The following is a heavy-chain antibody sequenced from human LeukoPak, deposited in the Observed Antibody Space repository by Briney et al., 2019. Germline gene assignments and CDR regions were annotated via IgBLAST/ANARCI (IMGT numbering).Heavy chain of an antibody. V-gene: IGHV3-30*02. J-gene: IGHJ4*02. D-gene: IGHD3-9*01. CDR2: IRYDGSNK. CDR3: AKDGWHYDILNGYSSTIDY. Sequence: QSGGSLRLSCAASGFTFSSYGMHWVRQAPGKGLEWAAFIRYDGSNKYYADSVKGRFTISRDNSKNTLYLQMNSLRAEDTAVYYCAKDGWHYDILNGYSSTIDYWGQGTLVTVSS. CDR1: GFTFSSYG.